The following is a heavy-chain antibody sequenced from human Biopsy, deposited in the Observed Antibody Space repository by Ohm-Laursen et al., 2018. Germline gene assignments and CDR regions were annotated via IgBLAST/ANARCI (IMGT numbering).Heavy chain of an antibody. Sequence: GTLSLTCAVSGGSISNYFWTWIWQPPGKGLEWIGYFRFEDRTSYNSSLKSRVTISVDTSKNQFSLTVRSVTAADTAMYYCARGQDSSYLAYGMDVWGQGTTVTVSS. CDR3: ARGQDSSYLAYGMDV. J-gene: IGHJ6*02. CDR2: FRFEDRT. V-gene: IGHV4-59*12. CDR1: GGSISNYF. D-gene: IGHD6-19*01.